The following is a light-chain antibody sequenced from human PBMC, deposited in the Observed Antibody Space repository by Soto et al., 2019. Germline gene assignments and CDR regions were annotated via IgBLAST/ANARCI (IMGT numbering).Light chain of an antibody. CDR1: QTISIF. J-gene: IGKJ5*01. V-gene: IGKV1-39*01. CDR2: AAS. CDR3: QQAISFPIT. Sequence: DIQMTQSPSSLSASVGDRVTITCRASQTISIFLNWYQQKPGKAPKLLIYAASSLQTGVPSRFSGSGSGTDFTLTISSLQPEDFGTYYCQQAISFPITLGQGTRLEI.